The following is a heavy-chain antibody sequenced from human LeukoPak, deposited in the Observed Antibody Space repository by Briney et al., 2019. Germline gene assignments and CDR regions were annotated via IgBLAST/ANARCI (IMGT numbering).Heavy chain of an antibody. CDR2: INHSGST. J-gene: IGHJ5*02. V-gene: IGHV4-34*01. CDR3: ARWGTYASTSNWFDP. D-gene: IGHD2-2*01. Sequence: SETLSLTCAVYGGSFSGYYWSWIRQPPGKGLEWIGEINHSGSTNYNPSLKSRVTISVDTSKNQFSLRLSSVAAADTAVYYCARWGTYASTSNWFDPWGQGTLVTVSS. CDR1: GGSFSGYY.